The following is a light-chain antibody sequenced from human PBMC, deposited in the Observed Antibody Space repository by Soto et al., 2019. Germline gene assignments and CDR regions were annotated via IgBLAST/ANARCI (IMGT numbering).Light chain of an antibody. Sequence: DIQMTQSPSSLSASVGDRVTITCRASQSISSYLNWYQQKPGKAPKLLIYAASSLQSGVPSRFTGRGSGPDFTLTISSLPPEDFAAYYCQQSYTTPLTFGGGTKVEIK. V-gene: IGKV1-39*01. J-gene: IGKJ4*01. CDR2: AAS. CDR1: QSISSY. CDR3: QQSYTTPLT.